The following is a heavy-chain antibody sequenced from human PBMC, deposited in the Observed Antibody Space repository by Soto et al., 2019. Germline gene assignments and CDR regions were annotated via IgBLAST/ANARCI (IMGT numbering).Heavy chain of an antibody. D-gene: IGHD2-2*01. Sequence: EVQLVESGGGLVQPGRSLRLSCTASGFTFGDYAMSWFRQAPGKGLEWVGFIRSKAYGGTTEYAASVKGRFTISRDDSKRIAYLQMNSLKTEDTAVYYCTRESRPPRGGNPDRYCSSTSCYEEAGVTDFDYWGQGTLVTVSS. CDR3: TRESRPPRGGNPDRYCSSTSCYEEAGVTDFDY. J-gene: IGHJ4*02. V-gene: IGHV3-49*03. CDR1: GFTFGDYA. CDR2: IRSKAYGGTT.